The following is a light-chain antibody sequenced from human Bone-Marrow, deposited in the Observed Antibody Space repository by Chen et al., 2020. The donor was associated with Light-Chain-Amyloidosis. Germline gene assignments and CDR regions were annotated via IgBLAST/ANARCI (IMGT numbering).Light chain of an antibody. CDR1: KIASRA. Sequence: SYVLTQSPSVSVAPGETAKITCGGDKIASRAVHWYPQMSGQAPVLVVYDDSDRPSGIPGRFSGSNSGNTATLTITRVEVGDEADYYCQVWDGASDTYVFGTGTTVTVL. V-gene: IGLV3-21*02. J-gene: IGLJ1*01. CDR3: QVWDGASDTYV. CDR2: DDS.